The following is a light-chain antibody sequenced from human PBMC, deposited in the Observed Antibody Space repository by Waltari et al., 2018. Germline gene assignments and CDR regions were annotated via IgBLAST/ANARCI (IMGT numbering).Light chain of an antibody. CDR3: SSQAGSVV. J-gene: IGLJ3*02. CDR2: GFN. V-gene: IGLV2-23*02. CDR1: SSDIGSYNV. Sequence: QSALTQPASVSGSRGQSITISCTGSSSDIGSYNVVSWYQHHPGKAPNLLIYGFNNRPSGVSNRFSGSKSGNTASLTIAGRQAEDEADYYCSSQAGSVVFGGGTKLTVL.